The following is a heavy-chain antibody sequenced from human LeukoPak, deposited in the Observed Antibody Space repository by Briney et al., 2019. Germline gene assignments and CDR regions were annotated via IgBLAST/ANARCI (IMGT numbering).Heavy chain of an antibody. J-gene: IGHJ3*02. CDR3: ARDGAWGYDAFDI. Sequence: GGSLRLSCAASGFTFSSYAMHWVRQAPGKGLEWVAVISYDGSNKYYADSVKGRFTISRDNSKNTLYLQMNSLRAEDTAVYYCARDGAWGYDAFDIWGQGTMVTVSS. D-gene: IGHD7-27*01. V-gene: IGHV3-30-3*01. CDR2: ISYDGSNK. CDR1: GFTFSSYA.